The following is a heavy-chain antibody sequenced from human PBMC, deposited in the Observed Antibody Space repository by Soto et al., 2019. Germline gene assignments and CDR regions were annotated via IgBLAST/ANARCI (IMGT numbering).Heavy chain of an antibody. CDR2: INHSGST. Sequence: QVQLQQWGAGLLKPSETLSLTCAVYGGSFSGYYWSWIRQPPGKGLEWIGEINHSGSTNYNPSLKSRVTISVDTSKNQFSLKLSSVTAADTAVYYCARMVVVAAKRVQAFDIWGQGTMVTVSS. J-gene: IGHJ3*02. D-gene: IGHD2-15*01. CDR3: ARMVVVAAKRVQAFDI. V-gene: IGHV4-34*01. CDR1: GGSFSGYY.